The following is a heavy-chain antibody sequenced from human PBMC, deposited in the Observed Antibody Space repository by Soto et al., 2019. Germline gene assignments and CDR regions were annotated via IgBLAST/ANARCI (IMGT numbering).Heavy chain of an antibody. CDR2: ITNVGSST. Sequence: RGSLRLSFGGFGFTFSSYWFHWVREAPGKGLVWGSGITNVGSSTRYADSVTGRFTISIDKAKNTLYLQINSLRAEATAVYYFARVPYYYASLGDSSWFAPWGQGTLVTVS. CDR3: ARVPYYYASLGDSSWFAP. J-gene: IGHJ5*02. D-gene: IGHD3-22*01. CDR1: GFTFSSYW. V-gene: IGHV3-74*01.